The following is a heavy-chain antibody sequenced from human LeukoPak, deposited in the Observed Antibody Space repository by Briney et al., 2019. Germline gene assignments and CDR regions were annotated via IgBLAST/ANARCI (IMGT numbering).Heavy chain of an antibody. CDR2: IIPIFGTA. CDR3: ARGRITGVNGDYDYYYYGMDV. J-gene: IGHJ6*02. V-gene: IGHV1-69*01. D-gene: IGHD4-17*01. Sequence: GSSVTVSCKASGGTFSSYAISWVRQAPGQGLEWMGGIIPIFGTANYAQKFQGRVTITADESTSTAYMELSSLRSEDTAVYYCARGRITGVNGDYDYYYYGMDVWGQGTTVTVSS. CDR1: GGTFSSYA.